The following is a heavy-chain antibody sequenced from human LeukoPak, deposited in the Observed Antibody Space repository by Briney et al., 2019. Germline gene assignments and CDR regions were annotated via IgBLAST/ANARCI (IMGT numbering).Heavy chain of an antibody. CDR2: INPSGGST. D-gene: IGHD1-1*01. CDR1: GYTFTSYY. J-gene: IGHJ6*03. V-gene: IGHV1-46*03. CDR3: ARAPGEGHDYYYYYYMDV. Sequence: SVKVSCKASGYTFTSYYMHWVRQAPGQGLEWMGIINPSGGSTSYAQKFQGRVTMTRDTSTSTVYMELSSLRSEDTAVYYCARAPGEGHDYYYYYYMDVWGKGTTVTVSS.